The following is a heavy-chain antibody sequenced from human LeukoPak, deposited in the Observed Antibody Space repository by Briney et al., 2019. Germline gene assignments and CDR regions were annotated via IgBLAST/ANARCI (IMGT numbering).Heavy chain of an antibody. CDR3: ARNGYSGYDWDY. J-gene: IGHJ4*02. CDR2: ISSSGSTI. CDR1: GFTFSGYY. Sequence: WGSLRLSCAASGFTFSGYYMSWIRQAPGKGLEWVSYISSSGSTIYYADSVKGRFTISRDNAKNSLYLQMNSLRAEDTAVYYCARNGYSGYDWDYWGQGTLVTVSS. V-gene: IGHV3-11*01. D-gene: IGHD5-12*01.